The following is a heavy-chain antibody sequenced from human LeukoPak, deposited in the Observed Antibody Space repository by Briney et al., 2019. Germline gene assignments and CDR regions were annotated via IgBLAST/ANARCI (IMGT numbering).Heavy chain of an antibody. Sequence: PSETLSLTCTVSGGSISSSSYYWGWIRQPPGKGLEGIVSIYYSGSTYYKPSLKSRVTISVGTSKNQLSLKLSSVTAADTAVYYCARRPRDCSGGSCYSFDYWGQGTLVTVSS. J-gene: IGHJ4*02. CDR2: IYYSGST. D-gene: IGHD2-15*01. CDR1: GGSISSSSYY. V-gene: IGHV4-39*01. CDR3: ARRPRDCSGGSCYSFDY.